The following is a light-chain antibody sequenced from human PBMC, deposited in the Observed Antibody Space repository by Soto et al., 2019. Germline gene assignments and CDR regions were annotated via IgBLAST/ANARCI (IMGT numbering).Light chain of an antibody. CDR2: KAS. CDR1: QSISSW. V-gene: IGKV1-5*03. Sequence: IQMPQSPSTLSASVGDRVTITCRASQSISSWLAWYQQKPGKAPKLLIYKASSLESGVPSRFSGSGSGTEFTLTISSLQPDDFATYYCQQYNSYSGTFGQGTKVDI. J-gene: IGKJ1*01. CDR3: QQYNSYSGT.